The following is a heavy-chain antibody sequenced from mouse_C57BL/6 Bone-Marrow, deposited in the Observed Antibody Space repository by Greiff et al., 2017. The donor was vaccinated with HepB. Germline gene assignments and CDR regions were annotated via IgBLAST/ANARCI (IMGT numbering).Heavy chain of an antibody. CDR1: GYAFSSYW. J-gene: IGHJ2*01. Sequence: VQLQQSGAELVKPGASVKISCKASGYAFSSYWINWVKQRPGKGLEWIGQIYPGDGDTNYNGKFKGKATLTADKSSSTAYMQLSSLTSEDSAVYFCARELYYDYDGHYFDYWGQGTTLTVSS. D-gene: IGHD2-4*01. V-gene: IGHV1-80*01. CDR3: ARELYYDYDGHYFDY. CDR2: IYPGDGDT.